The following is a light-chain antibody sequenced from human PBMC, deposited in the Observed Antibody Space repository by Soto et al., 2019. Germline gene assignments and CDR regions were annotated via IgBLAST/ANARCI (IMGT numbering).Light chain of an antibody. Sequence: EIVLTQSPGTLSLSPGERATLSCRASQSVSSTYLAWYQQKPGQAPRLLIYGASSRATGIPDRFSGSGSGRDFTLTISRLEPEDFAVYYCQQDGSSPPYTFGQGTELEIK. CDR1: QSVSSTY. V-gene: IGKV3-20*01. CDR2: GAS. CDR3: QQDGSSPPYT. J-gene: IGKJ2*01.